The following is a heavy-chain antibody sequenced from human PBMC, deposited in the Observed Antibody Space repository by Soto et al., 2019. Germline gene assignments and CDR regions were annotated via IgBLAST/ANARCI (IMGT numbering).Heavy chain of an antibody. CDR3: ATDATVTTTSLGNYNWFDP. Sequence: ASVKVSCKASGYTFTSYGISWVRQAPGQGLEWMGWIGAYNGNTNYAQKLQGRVTMTTDTSTSTAYMELRSLRSDDTAVYYCATDATVTTTSLGNYNWFDPWGQGTLVTVSS. J-gene: IGHJ5*02. V-gene: IGHV1-18*01. D-gene: IGHD4-4*01. CDR1: GYTFTSYG. CDR2: IGAYNGNT.